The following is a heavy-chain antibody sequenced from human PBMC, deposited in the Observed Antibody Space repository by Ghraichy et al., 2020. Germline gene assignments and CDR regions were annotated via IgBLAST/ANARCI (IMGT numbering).Heavy chain of an antibody. CDR2: ISGSGGST. Sequence: GESLNISCAASGFTFSSYAMSWVRQAPGKGLEWVSAISGSGGSTYYADSVKGRFTISRDNSKNTLYLQMNSLRAEDTAVYYCAKSGGSGSYSDYYYGMDVWGQGTTVTVSS. D-gene: IGHD1-26*01. CDR1: GFTFSSYA. V-gene: IGHV3-23*01. CDR3: AKSGGSGSYSDYYYGMDV. J-gene: IGHJ6*02.